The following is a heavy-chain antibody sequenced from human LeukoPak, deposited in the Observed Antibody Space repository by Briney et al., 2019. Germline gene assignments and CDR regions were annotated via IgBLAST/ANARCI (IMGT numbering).Heavy chain of an antibody. CDR2: IYYSGST. J-gene: IGHJ4*02. V-gene: IGHV4-59*08. Sequence: SETLSLTCTVSGGSISSYYWSWIRQPPGKGLEWIGYIYYSGSTNYNPSLKSRVTISADTSKNQFSLKLSSVTAADTAVYYCARANDYGDYLSLDYWGQGTLVTVSS. CDR1: GGSISSYY. D-gene: IGHD4-17*01. CDR3: ARANDYGDYLSLDY.